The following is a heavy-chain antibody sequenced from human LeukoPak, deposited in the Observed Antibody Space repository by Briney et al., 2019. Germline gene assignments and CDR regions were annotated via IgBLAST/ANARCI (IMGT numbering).Heavy chain of an antibody. D-gene: IGHD2-8*01. Sequence: GGSLRLSCAASGFTFSSYWMSWVRQAPGKRLEWVSVIYSGGSTYYADSMKDRFTISRDDSKNTLYLQMNSLRAEDTAMYYCARCISDAFDIWGQGTMVTVSS. CDR2: IYSGGST. CDR1: GFTFSSYW. CDR3: ARCISDAFDI. J-gene: IGHJ3*02. V-gene: IGHV3-53*01.